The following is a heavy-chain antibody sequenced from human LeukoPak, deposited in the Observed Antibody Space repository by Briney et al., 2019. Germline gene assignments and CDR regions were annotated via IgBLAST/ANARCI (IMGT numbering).Heavy chain of an antibody. V-gene: IGHV3-48*03. CDR1: GFTFSSYE. Sequence: GGSLRLSCAASGFTFSSYEMNWVRQAPGKGLEWVSYISSSGSTIYYADSVKGRFTISRDNSKSTLYIQMNSLRAEDTAVYYCARAKPKNMVRGLIMRRESRYYFDYWGQGTLVTVSS. J-gene: IGHJ4*02. CDR3: ARAKPKNMVRGLIMRRESRYYFDY. D-gene: IGHD3-10*01. CDR2: ISSSGSTI.